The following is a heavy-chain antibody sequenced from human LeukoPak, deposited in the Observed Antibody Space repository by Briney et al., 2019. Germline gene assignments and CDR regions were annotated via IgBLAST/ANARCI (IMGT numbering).Heavy chain of an antibody. CDR2: INPSGGST. CDR3: ARDRERWLVHGIIDY. V-gene: IGHV1-46*01. Sequence: GASVKVSCKASGYTFTSYYMHWVRQAPGQGLEWMGIINPSGGSTSYAQKFQGRVTMTRDTSTSTVYMELSSLRSEDTAVYYCARDRERWLVHGIIDYWGQGTLVTVSS. D-gene: IGHD6-19*01. CDR1: GYTFTSYY. J-gene: IGHJ4*02.